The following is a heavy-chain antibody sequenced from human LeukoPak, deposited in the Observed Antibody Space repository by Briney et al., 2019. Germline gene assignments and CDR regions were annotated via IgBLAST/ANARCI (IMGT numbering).Heavy chain of an antibody. CDR3: ARVGDYYYDSSGSLFDY. CDR2: INPSGGST. V-gene: IGHV1-46*01. D-gene: IGHD3-22*01. CDR1: GYTFTSYY. Sequence: GASVKVSCKASGYTFTSYYMHWVRQAPGQGLEWMGIINPSGGSTSYAQKFQGRVTMTRDTSTSTVYMELSSLRSEDTAVYYCARVGDYYYDSSGSLFDYWGQGTLVTVSS. J-gene: IGHJ4*02.